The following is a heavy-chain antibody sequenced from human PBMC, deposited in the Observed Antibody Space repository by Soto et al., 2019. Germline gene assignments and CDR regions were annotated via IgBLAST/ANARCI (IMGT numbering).Heavy chain of an antibody. CDR3: ARDATAGVRPTIDY. Sequence: QVRLVQSGAEVRKPGASVKVSCTTSGYTFTSYGVSWVRQAPGQGLEWMGWISANNANANYAEHLQGRLTMTTDTCTSTVYMELRSLTSDDTAVYYCARDATAGVRPTIDYWGQGTPVTVSS. D-gene: IGHD6-13*01. CDR1: GYTFTSYG. CDR2: ISANNANA. V-gene: IGHV1-18*01. J-gene: IGHJ4*02.